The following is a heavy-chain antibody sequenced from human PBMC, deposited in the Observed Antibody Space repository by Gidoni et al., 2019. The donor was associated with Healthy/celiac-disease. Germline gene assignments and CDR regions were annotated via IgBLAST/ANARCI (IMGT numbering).Heavy chain of an antibody. Sequence: QVQLQQWGAGLLKPSETLSLTCTVYGWSCSGYYWRWTRHPPGKGVEWSWEINHSGSHNYNPSLKGRVAISVDKSKNQFSLKLSSVTAADTAVYYCARARDNKLVDYWGQGTLVTVSS. J-gene: IGHJ4*02. CDR1: GWSCSGYY. D-gene: IGHD1-7*01. CDR2: INHSGSH. CDR3: ARARDNKLVDY. V-gene: IGHV4-34*01.